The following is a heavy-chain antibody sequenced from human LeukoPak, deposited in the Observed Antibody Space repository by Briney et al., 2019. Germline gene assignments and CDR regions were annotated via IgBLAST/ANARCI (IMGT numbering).Heavy chain of an antibody. J-gene: IGHJ4*02. D-gene: IGHD6-13*01. V-gene: IGHV3-33*01. CDR3: ARVSRVAYSSSWYLDY. Sequence: GGSLRLSCAASGFTFSSYGMHWVRQAPGKGLEWVAVIWYDGSNKYYADSVKGRFTISRDNSKNTLYLQMNSLRADDTAMYYCARVSRVAYSSSWYLDYWGQGTLVTVSS. CDR1: GFTFSSYG. CDR2: IWYDGSNK.